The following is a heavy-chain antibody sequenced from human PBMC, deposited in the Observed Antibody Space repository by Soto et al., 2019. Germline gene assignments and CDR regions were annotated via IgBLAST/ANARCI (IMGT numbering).Heavy chain of an antibody. J-gene: IGHJ4*02. V-gene: IGHV3-30*18. CDR3: AKGDD. CDR2: ISYDGSNK. CDR1: GFTFSSYG. Sequence: QVQLVESGGGVVQPGRSLRLPCAASGFTFSSYGMHWVRQAPGKGLEWVAVISYDGSNKYYADSVKGRFTISRDNSKNTLYLQMNSLRAEDTAVYYCAKGDDWGQGTLVTVSS.